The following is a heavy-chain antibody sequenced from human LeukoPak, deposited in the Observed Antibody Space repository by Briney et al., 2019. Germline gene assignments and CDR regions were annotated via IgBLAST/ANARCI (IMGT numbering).Heavy chain of an antibody. Sequence: SETLSLTCTVSGGSISSYYWSWIRQPPGKGLEWIGYIYYSGSTNYNPSLKSRVTISVDTSKNQFSLKLSSVTAADTAVYYCARGRPRHSALFDYWGQGTLVTVSS. CDR3: ARGRPRHSALFDY. V-gene: IGHV4-59*01. J-gene: IGHJ4*02. CDR2: IYYSGST. CDR1: GGSISSYY.